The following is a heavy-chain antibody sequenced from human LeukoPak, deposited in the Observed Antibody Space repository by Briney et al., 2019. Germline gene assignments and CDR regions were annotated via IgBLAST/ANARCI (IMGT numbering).Heavy chain of an antibody. J-gene: IGHJ4*02. Sequence: SSETLSLTCTVSGGSISSSSYYWGWIRQPPGKGLEWIGSIYYSGSTYYNPSLKSRVTISVDTSKNQFSLKLSSVTAADTAVYYCARGPPLQLDYGDEEGGYYFDYWGQGTLVTVSS. CDR3: ARGPPLQLDYGDEEGGYYFDY. V-gene: IGHV4-39*07. D-gene: IGHD4-17*01. CDR2: IYYSGST. CDR1: GGSISSSSYY.